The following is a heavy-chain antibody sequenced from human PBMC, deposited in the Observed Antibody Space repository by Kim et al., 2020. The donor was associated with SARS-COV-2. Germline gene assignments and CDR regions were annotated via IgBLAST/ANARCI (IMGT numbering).Heavy chain of an antibody. CDR3: AKVPHSGSYNSGYFDY. J-gene: IGHJ4*02. CDR1: GFTFDDYA. Sequence: GGSLRLSCAASGFTFDDYAMHWVRQAPGKGLEWVSGISWNSGSIGYADSVKGRFTISRDNAKNSLYLQMNSLRAEDTALYYCAKVPHSGSYNSGYFDYWGQGTLVTVSS. CDR2: ISWNSGSI. V-gene: IGHV3-9*01. D-gene: IGHD3-10*01.